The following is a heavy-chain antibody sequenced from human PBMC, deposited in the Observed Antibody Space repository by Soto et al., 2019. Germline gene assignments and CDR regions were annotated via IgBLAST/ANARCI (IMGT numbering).Heavy chain of an antibody. CDR2: INAGNGNT. J-gene: IGHJ3*02. CDR3: ARVEYGDYVGPAFDI. Sequence: QVQLVQSGAEVKKPGASVKVSCKASGYTFTSYGMHWVRQAPGQRLEWMGWINAGNGNTKYSQKFQGRVTITRDTSASTAYMELSSLRSEDTAVYYCARVEYGDYVGPAFDIWGQGTMVTVSS. V-gene: IGHV1-3*01. CDR1: GYTFTSYG. D-gene: IGHD4-17*01.